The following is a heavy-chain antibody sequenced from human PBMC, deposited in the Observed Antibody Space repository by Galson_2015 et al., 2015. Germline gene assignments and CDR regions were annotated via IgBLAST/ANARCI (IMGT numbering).Heavy chain of an antibody. D-gene: IGHD1-26*01. J-gene: IGHJ6*02. Sequence: SLRLSCAASGSSFSSYWMHWVRQVPGKGLVWVSHINNDGSGTGYADSVKGRFTISRDNAKSTLYLQMNSLRSEDTAVYYCARDLWANYYYYGMDVWGQGTTVTVSS. CDR3: ARDLWANYYYYGMDV. CDR1: GSSFSSYW. V-gene: IGHV3-74*01. CDR2: INNDGSGT.